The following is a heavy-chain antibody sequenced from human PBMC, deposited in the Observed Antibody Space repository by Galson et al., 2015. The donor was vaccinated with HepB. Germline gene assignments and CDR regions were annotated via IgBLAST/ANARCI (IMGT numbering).Heavy chain of an antibody. J-gene: IGHJ6*02. CDR3: ANGDYYYYGMDV. V-gene: IGHV3-30*18. Sequence: SLRLSCAASGFTFSSYGMHWVRQAPGKGLEWVAVISYDGSNKYYADSVKGRFTISRDNSKNTLYLQMNSLGAEDTAVYYCANGDYYYYGMDVWGQGTTVTVSS. CDR1: GFTFSSYG. CDR2: ISYDGSNK. D-gene: IGHD4-17*01.